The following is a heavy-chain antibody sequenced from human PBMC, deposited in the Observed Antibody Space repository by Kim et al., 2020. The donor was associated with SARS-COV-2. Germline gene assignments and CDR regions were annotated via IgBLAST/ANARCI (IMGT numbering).Heavy chain of an antibody. CDR2: INTNTGNP. V-gene: IGHV7-4-1*02. CDR1: GYTFTSYA. Sequence: ASVKVSCKASGYTFTSYAMNWVRQAPGQGLEWMGWINTNTGNPAYAQGFTGRFVFSLDTSVSTAYLQISSLKAEDTAVYYCATADPVNYYYYGMDVWGQGTTVTVSS. CDR3: ATADPVNYYYYGMDV. J-gene: IGHJ6*02. D-gene: IGHD6-19*01.